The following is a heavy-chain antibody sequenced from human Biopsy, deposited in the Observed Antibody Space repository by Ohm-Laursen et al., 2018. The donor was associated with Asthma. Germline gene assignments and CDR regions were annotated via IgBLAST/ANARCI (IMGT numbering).Heavy chain of an antibody. Sequence: SLRLSCAASGFVFSQCGIHWVRQGPGKGLEWVALVSSDGHNKYYEDSVKDRFTISRDNSKNRLYLQINSLRVEDSAVYYCARQSGQDYGGRSAFDTWGQGTMVAVSS. CDR2: VSSDGHNK. V-gene: IGHV3-30*03. CDR3: ARQSGQDYGGRSAFDT. J-gene: IGHJ3*02. D-gene: IGHD4-23*01. CDR1: GFVFSQCG.